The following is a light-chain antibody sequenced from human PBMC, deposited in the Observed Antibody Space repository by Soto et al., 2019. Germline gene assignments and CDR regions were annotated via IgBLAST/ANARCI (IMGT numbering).Light chain of an antibody. V-gene: IGKV3-15*01. CDR3: QQYETSPPT. Sequence: DIVLTQSPSTLSSSLGERDTITCRASQSVSSHLAWYQQKPGQAPNLLIYGASSWDSGIPSRFSGSGSRTDFTLTISRLQPEDFAIYYCQQYETSPPTFGQGTKVDIK. CDR2: GAS. J-gene: IGKJ1*01. CDR1: QSVSSH.